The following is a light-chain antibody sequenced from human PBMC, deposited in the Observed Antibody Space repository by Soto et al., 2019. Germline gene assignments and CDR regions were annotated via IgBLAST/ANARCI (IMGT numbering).Light chain of an antibody. J-gene: IGKJ1*01. V-gene: IGKV3-15*01. Sequence: EIVMTQSPATLSVSPGERATLSCRASQSVSSNLAWYQQKPGQAPRLLIYGASTRATGIPARFSGSGSGTEFTLTISSLQSEDVANYYCQKYNSGLRTFGQGTKVDIK. CDR3: QKYNSGLRT. CDR2: GAS. CDR1: QSVSSN.